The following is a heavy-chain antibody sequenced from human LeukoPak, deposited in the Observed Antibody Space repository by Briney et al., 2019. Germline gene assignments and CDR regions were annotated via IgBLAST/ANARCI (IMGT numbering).Heavy chain of an antibody. V-gene: IGHV3-7*03. CDR3: ARVGVAGFDY. J-gene: IGHJ4*02. CDR1: GFTIDDYW. D-gene: IGHD3-3*01. Sequence: GGSLRLSCAASGFTIDDYWMSWVRQAPGKGREWVANIKEDVSDKYYVDSVKGRFTISRDNAKNSLYLQMSRLRAEDTAVYYSARVGVAGFDYWGQGILATVSS. CDR2: IKEDVSDK.